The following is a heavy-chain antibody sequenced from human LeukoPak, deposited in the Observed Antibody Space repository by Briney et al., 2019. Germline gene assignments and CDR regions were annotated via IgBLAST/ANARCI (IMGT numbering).Heavy chain of an antibody. D-gene: IGHD6-19*01. CDR3: AREDGAAVAGSWYFDL. J-gene: IGHJ2*01. Sequence: PGGSLRLSCAASGFTFSSYSMNWVRQAPGKGPEWVSSISSSSSYIYYADSVKGRFTISRDNAKNSLYLQMNSLRAEDTAVYYCAREDGAAVAGSWYFDLWGRGTLVTVSS. V-gene: IGHV3-21*01. CDR1: GFTFSSYS. CDR2: ISSSSSYI.